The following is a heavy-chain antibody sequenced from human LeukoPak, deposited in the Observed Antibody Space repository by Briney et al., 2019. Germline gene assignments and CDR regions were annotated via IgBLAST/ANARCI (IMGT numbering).Heavy chain of an antibody. V-gene: IGHV1-2*02. CDR2: INPNSGGT. CDR1: GYTFTGYF. CDR3: AKVRWGSDNALDS. J-gene: IGHJ4*02. Sequence: GASVKVSCKASGYTFTGYFVHWVRQAPGQGLEWMGWINPNSGGTNYAQKFQGRVTMTRDTSFSTAYMELRRLRSDDTAVYYCAKVRWGSDNALDSWGQGTLVTGSS. D-gene: IGHD3-16*01.